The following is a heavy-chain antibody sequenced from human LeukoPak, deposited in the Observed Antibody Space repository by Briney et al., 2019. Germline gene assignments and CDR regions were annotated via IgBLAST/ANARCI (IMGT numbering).Heavy chain of an antibody. CDR2: LHPDRSER. Sequence: GGSLRLSCVASGFTFTQYWMTWVRQAPGKGLEWVARLHPDRSERNYVGSVEGRFTVFGDNAKSSLFLRMHSLRVEDTAVYYCARGGYSFDYLGQGTLVTVPS. J-gene: IGHJ4*02. CDR1: GFTFTQYW. CDR3: ARGGYSFDY. V-gene: IGHV3-7*01. D-gene: IGHD5-12*01.